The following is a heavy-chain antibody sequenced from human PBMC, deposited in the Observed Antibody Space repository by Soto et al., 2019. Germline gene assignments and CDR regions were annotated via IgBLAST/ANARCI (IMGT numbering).Heavy chain of an antibody. Sequence: QVQLQESGPGLVKPSQTLSLTCTVSGGSISSGDYYWSWIRQHPGKGLEWIGYLYYRGSTYYNPSLKSRVTISVDTSKNQFSLKLSSVTAADTAVYYCARWWSGSRQGFDPWGQGTLVTVSS. J-gene: IGHJ5*02. CDR2: LYYRGST. D-gene: IGHD3-3*01. CDR1: GGSISSGDYY. CDR3: ARWWSGSRQGFDP. V-gene: IGHV4-31*03.